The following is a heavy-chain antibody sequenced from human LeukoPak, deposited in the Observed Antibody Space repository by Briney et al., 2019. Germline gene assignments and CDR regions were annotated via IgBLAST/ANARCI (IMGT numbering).Heavy chain of an antibody. CDR1: GDSISTSNSY. D-gene: IGHD3-10*01. Sequence: SETLSLTCAVSGDSISTSNSYWGWIRRPPGKGLEWVGSIYYSGNTYYNPSLKSRVTISVDTSKNQFSLKLTSVTAADTAVYYCARQRSYYGSGSYQGPIDYWGQGTLVTVSS. J-gene: IGHJ4*02. CDR3: ARQRSYYGSGSYQGPIDY. CDR2: IYYSGNT. V-gene: IGHV4-39*01.